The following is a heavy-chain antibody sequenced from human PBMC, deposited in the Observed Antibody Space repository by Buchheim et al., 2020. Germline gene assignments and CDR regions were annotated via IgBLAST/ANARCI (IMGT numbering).Heavy chain of an antibody. V-gene: IGHV4-31*03. Sequence: QVRLQESGPGRVKPSQTLSLTCNVSGGSISSGGDYWSWIRQYPGKGLEWIGNIYYSGSTYYNPSLKSRATISVDRSKNQFSLKLSSVTAADTAVYYCARRFIAVAGTARGYYYYYGMDVWGQGTT. D-gene: IGHD6-19*01. CDR1: GGSISSGGDY. CDR2: IYYSGST. CDR3: ARRFIAVAGTARGYYYYYGMDV. J-gene: IGHJ6*02.